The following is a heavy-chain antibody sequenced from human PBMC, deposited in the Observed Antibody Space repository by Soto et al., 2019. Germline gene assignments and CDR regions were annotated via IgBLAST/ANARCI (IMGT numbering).Heavy chain of an antibody. J-gene: IGHJ5*02. CDR1: GGTFSSYA. V-gene: IGHV1-69*01. CDR2: IIPIFGTA. Sequence: QVQLVQSGAEVKKPGSSVKVSCKASGGTFSSYAISWVRQAPGQGLEWMGGIIPIFGTANYAQKFQGRVTITADESTSTAYMELSSLRSEDTAVYYCARESSSGRYFDWLLSLNWFDPWGQGTLVTVSS. CDR3: ARESSSGRYFDWLLSLNWFDP. D-gene: IGHD3-9*01.